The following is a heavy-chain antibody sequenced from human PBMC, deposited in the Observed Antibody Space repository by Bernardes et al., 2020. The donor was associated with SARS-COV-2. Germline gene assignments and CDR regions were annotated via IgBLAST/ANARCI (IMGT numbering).Heavy chain of an antibody. D-gene: IGHD3-22*01. CDR3: ARDLTETSTYDSIDCYYGMGV. V-gene: IGHV1-46*01. Sequence: ASVKVSCMASGYTFTSYYMHWVRQAPGQGREWMGIINPSGGSTSYAQKFQGRVTMTRDTSTSTVYMELSSLRSEDTAVDYWARDLTETSTYDSIDCYYGMGVWGQGNTVTVS. J-gene: IGHJ6*02. CDR2: INPSGGST. CDR1: GYTFTSYY.